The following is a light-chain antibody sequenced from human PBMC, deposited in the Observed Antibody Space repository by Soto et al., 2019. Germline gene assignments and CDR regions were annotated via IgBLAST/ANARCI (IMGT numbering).Light chain of an antibody. CDR2: WSS. CDR3: HDYYRIPRT. Sequence: DIVVTLSPDSLAVSLGERAPINCKPSRILLYNSNNGNYLPWCQHKPRQPPKVFIYWSSTRESGVPDRFSGSGSGTDFALPISSLQAEDVAVYYCHDYYRIPRTFGQGTKVDIK. CDR1: RILLYNSNNGNY. J-gene: IGKJ1*01. V-gene: IGKV4-1*01.